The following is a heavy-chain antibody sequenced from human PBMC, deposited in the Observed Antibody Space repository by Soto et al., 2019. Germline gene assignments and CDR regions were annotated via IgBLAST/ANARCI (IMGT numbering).Heavy chain of an antibody. D-gene: IGHD5-18*01. CDR2: IYYSGST. CDR3: ARHGPHDTAMDLYYYYGMDV. V-gene: IGHV4-59*04. Sequence: SETLSLTCTVSGGSISSYYWSWIRQPPGKGLEWIGYIYYSGSTYYNPSLKSRVTISVDTSKNQFSLKLSSVTAADTAVYYCARHGPHDTAMDLYYYYGMDVWGQGTTVTVSS. CDR1: GGSISSYY. J-gene: IGHJ6*02.